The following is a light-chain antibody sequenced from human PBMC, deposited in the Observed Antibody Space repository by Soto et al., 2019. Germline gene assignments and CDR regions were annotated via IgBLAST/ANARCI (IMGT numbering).Light chain of an antibody. V-gene: IGKV3-20*01. CDR3: QQYGRTPRT. CDR2: GTS. J-gene: IGKJ1*01. CDR1: QSVSSSY. Sequence: DIVLTQSTDTLSLSPGERATLSGRASQSVSSSYLAWYQQKPGQAPRLLIYGTSSRATGVPDRFSGSGSGTDFTLTISRLEPEDFAVYYCQQYGRTPRTFGQGTKVDI.